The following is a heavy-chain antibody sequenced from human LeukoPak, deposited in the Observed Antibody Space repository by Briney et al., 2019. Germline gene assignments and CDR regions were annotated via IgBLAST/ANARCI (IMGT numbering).Heavy chain of an antibody. J-gene: IGHJ4*02. CDR3: AKESGKFDY. V-gene: IGHV3-43*02. CDR1: GLPIADFA. CDR2: ISGDGVST. Sequence: GGYLRLSCVASGLPIADFAMHWVRQAPGKGLEWVSLISGDGVSTFYADSVKGRFSISRDNSKNSLYLETNSLRTEDAAMYYCAKESGKFDYWGQGTLVAVSS.